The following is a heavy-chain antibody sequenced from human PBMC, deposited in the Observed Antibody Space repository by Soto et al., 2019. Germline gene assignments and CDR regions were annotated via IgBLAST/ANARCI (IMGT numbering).Heavy chain of an antibody. D-gene: IGHD4-17*01. CDR1: GYTFTSYG. CDR2: ISAYNGNT. Sequence: ASVKVSCKASGYTFTSYGISWVRQAPGQGLEWMGWISAYNGNTNYAQKLQGRVTMTTDTSTSTAYMELRSLRSDDTAVYYCARDPTVTPPYYYGMDVWGQGTTVTVSS. CDR3: ARDPTVTPPYYYGMDV. J-gene: IGHJ6*02. V-gene: IGHV1-18*01.